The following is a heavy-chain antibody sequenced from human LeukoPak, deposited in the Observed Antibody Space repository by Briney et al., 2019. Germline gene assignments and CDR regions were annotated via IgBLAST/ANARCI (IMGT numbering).Heavy chain of an antibody. J-gene: IGHJ3*02. D-gene: IGHD2-8*01. V-gene: IGHV3-23*01. CDR3: ARGDPVLGMVYAISAFDI. Sequence: GGSLRLSCAASGFTFSSYAMSWVRQAPGKGLEWVSGISSSGGSTVYADSVKGRFTISRDNFRNTVFLQMNSLRAEDTAVYYCARGDPVLGMVYAISAFDIWGQGTMVTVSS. CDR2: ISSSGGST. CDR1: GFTFSSYA.